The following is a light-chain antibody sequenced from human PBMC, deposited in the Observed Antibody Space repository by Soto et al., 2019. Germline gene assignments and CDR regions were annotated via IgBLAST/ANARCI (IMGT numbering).Light chain of an antibody. Sequence: ELVLTQSPATLSVAPGERSTLSCRASQNVRSDLAWYQQKPRQAPRLLIYGASTRATGIPARFSGRGSGTEFSLTISSLQSEDFAVYYCQQYDDWPETFGPGTKV. CDR1: QNVRSD. CDR3: QQYDDWPET. CDR2: GAS. V-gene: IGKV3-15*01. J-gene: IGKJ1*01.